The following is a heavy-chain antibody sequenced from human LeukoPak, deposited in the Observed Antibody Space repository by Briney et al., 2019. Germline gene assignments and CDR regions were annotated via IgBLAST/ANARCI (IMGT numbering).Heavy chain of an antibody. Sequence: GGSLRLSCAASGFTFSSYAMSWLRQAPGKGLEWVSAISGSGGSTYYADSVKGRFTISRDNSKNTLYLQMNSLRAEDTAVYYCAKSPFWSGFIDWFDPWGQGTLVTVSS. CDR3: AKSPFWSGFIDWFDP. CDR2: ISGSGGST. J-gene: IGHJ5*02. V-gene: IGHV3-23*01. CDR1: GFTFSSYA. D-gene: IGHD3-3*01.